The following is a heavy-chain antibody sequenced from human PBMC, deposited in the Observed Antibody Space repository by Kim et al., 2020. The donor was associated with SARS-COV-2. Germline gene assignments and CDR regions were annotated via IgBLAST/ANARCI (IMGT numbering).Heavy chain of an antibody. V-gene: IGHV3-23*01. CDR3: AKETVVVNHDTFDF. Sequence: LSLTCAASGFTFSSYAINWVRQAPGKGLEWVSAISGSGGSTYYADSVKGRFTVSRDNSKNTLYLQMNNLGAEDTAVYYCAKETVVVNHDTFDFWGHGTMVTVS. CDR2: ISGSGGST. CDR1: GFTFSSYA. D-gene: IGHD2-15*01. J-gene: IGHJ3*01.